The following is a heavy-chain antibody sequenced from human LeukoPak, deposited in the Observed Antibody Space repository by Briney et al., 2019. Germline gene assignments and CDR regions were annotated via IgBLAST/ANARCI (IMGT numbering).Heavy chain of an antibody. CDR2: IYHSGST. Sequence: SETLSLTCTVSGYSISSGYYWGWIRQPPGKGLEWIGSIYHSGSTYYNPSLKSRVTISVDTSKNQFSLKLRFVTAADTAVYYCARDKTFEVVNFFDYWGQGTLVTVSS. J-gene: IGHJ4*02. V-gene: IGHV4-38-2*02. D-gene: IGHD3-3*01. CDR3: ARDKTFEVVNFFDY. CDR1: GYSISSGYY.